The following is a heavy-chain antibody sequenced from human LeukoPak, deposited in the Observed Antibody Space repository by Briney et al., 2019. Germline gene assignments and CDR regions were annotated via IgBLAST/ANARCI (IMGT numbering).Heavy chain of an antibody. J-gene: IGHJ4*02. CDR1: GGSISSSSYY. D-gene: IGHD3-10*01. Sequence: SETLSLTCTVSGGSISSSSYYWGWIRQPPGKGLEWIGTIYYSGTTYYNPSLKSRVTISIDTSKNQFSLKLSSVTAADTAVYYCARGRFGDRVDYWGQGTLVTVSS. V-gene: IGHV4-39*07. CDR2: IYYSGTT. CDR3: ARGRFGDRVDY.